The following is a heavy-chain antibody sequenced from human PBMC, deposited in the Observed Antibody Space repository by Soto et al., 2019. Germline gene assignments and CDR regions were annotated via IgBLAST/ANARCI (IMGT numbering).Heavy chain of an antibody. V-gene: IGHV1-69*13. Sequence: RASVKVSFKASGGTFSSYAISWLRQAPGQGLEWMGGIIPIFGTANYAQKFQGRVTITADESTSTAYMELSSLRSEDTAVYYCARADERYDSSGYYYGPWGQGTLVTVSS. CDR2: IIPIFGTA. CDR1: GGTFSSYA. J-gene: IGHJ5*02. CDR3: ARADERYDSSGYYYGP. D-gene: IGHD3-22*01.